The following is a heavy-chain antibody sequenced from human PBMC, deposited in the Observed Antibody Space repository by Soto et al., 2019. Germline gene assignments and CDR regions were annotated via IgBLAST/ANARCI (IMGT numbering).Heavy chain of an antibody. CDR3: ARGADPPYFAT. Sequence: QVQLVQSGAEVKKPGASVKVSCKSSGYTFTNYGVSWVRQAPGQGLEWMGWINTYNGNTNYEEKFQGRVTVTTDTPTTPAYMELRRLRSDDTGVYYCARGADPPYFATWGQGTLVTVSS. V-gene: IGHV1-18*01. J-gene: IGHJ4*02. CDR1: GYTFTNYG. CDR2: INTYNGNT.